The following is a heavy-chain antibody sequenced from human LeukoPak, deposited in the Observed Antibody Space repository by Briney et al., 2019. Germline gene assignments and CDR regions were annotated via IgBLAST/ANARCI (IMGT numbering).Heavy chain of an antibody. CDR3: AGRDSSGYYSTFDY. D-gene: IGHD3-22*01. CDR1: GGSISSSSYY. V-gene: IGHV4-39*01. CDR2: IYYSGST. J-gene: IGHJ4*02. Sequence: SETLSLTCTVSGGSISSSSYYWGWIRQPPRKGLEWIGSIYYSGSTYYNPSLKSRVTISVDTSKNQFSLKLSSVTAADTAVYYCAGRDSSGYYSTFDYWGQGTLVTVSS.